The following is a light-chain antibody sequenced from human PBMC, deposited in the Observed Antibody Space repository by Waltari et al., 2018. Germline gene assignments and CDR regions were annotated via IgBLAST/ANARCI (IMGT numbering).Light chain of an antibody. Sequence: DIEMTQSPSSLSASLGDRVTLSCWASQSVSSYLAWYQQKPGQAPRLLIYGASSMATGIPERFSGSGSGTEFSLTISRLEPEDFAVYYCQHYERLPATFGEGTKVEIK. CDR1: QSVSSY. CDR3: QHYERLPAT. CDR2: GAS. V-gene: IGKV3D-15*01. J-gene: IGKJ1*01.